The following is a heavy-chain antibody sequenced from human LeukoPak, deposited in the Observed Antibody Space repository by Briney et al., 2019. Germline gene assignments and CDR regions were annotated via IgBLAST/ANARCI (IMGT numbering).Heavy chain of an antibody. V-gene: IGHV4-34*01. D-gene: IGHD4-23*01. Sequence: SETLSLTCAVYGGSFSGYYWSWIRQPPGKGLEWIGEINHSGSTNYNPSLKSRVTISVDTSKNQFSLKLSSVTAADTAEYYCARSLRWENFDYWGQGTLVTVSS. J-gene: IGHJ4*02. CDR2: INHSGST. CDR3: ARSLRWENFDY. CDR1: GGSFSGYY.